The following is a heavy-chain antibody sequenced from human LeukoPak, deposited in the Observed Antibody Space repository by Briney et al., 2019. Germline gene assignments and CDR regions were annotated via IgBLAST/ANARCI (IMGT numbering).Heavy chain of an antibody. CDR1: GFTFSSYW. CDR3: ARKPLRYFDWLNDY. Sequence: GGSLRLSCVASGFTFSSYWMSWVRQAPGKGLEWVANIKQDGSEKNYVDSVKGRFTISRDNAKNSLYLQMNSLRAEDTAVYYCARKPLRYFDWLNDYWGQGTLVTASS. J-gene: IGHJ4*02. V-gene: IGHV3-7*03. CDR2: IKQDGSEK. D-gene: IGHD3-9*01.